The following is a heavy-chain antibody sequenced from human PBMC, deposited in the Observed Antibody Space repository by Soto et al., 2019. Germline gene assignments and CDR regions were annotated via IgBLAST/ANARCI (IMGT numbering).Heavy chain of an antibody. V-gene: IGHV4-31*03. Sequence: SETLSLTFTFSGGSINNGGYYWSWIRQHPGKGLEWIGYIYYSGNTYYNPSLKSRVTISVKTAKNQFSLKLSSVAAAATAGYYCAREPYTSSWYGEFDPWGEETLVTVS. J-gene: IGHJ5*02. CDR3: AREPYTSSWYGEFDP. CDR1: GGSINNGGYY. CDR2: IYYSGNT. D-gene: IGHD6-13*01.